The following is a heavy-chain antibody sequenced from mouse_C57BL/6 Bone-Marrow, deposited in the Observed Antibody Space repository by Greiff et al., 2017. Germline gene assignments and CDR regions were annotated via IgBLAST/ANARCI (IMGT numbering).Heavy chain of an antibody. V-gene: IGHV10-1*01. CDR2: IRSTSNNYAS. CDR1: GFSFNTYD. Sequence: EVQGVESGGGLVQPIGSLKLSCAASGFSFNTYDMNWVRQAPGKGLEWVACIRSTSNNYASYYADSVTVRFTISSEDSESMLYLQMHILNSEDTAMYECVRELAAYWCQGTLGAVSA. J-gene: IGHJ3*01. CDR3: VRELAAY.